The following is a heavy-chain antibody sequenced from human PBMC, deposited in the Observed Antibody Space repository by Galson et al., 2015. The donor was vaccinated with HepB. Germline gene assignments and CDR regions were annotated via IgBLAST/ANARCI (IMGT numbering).Heavy chain of an antibody. Sequence: QSGAEVKKPGESLKISCKGSGYSFTSYWIGWVRQMPGKGLEWMGIIYPGDSDTRYSPSFQGQVTISADKSISTAYLQWSSLKASDTAMYYCARQDASMVRGVIITPDAVDIWGQGTMVTVSS. V-gene: IGHV5-51*01. CDR1: GYSFTSYW. CDR2: IYPGDSDT. CDR3: ARQDASMVRGVIITPDAVDI. D-gene: IGHD3-10*01. J-gene: IGHJ3*02.